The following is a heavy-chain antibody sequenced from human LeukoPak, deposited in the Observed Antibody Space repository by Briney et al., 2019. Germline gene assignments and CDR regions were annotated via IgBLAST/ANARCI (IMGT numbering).Heavy chain of an antibody. Sequence: GGSLRLSCAASGFTFSTYNMNWVRQAPGKGLEWVSSISSSSNYIYYADSVKGRFTISRDNAKNSLYLQMNSLRAEDTAVYYCTTNLGPGIAVAGNPSPLDAFDIWGQGTMVTVSS. D-gene: IGHD6-19*01. CDR1: GFTFSTYN. CDR2: ISSSSNYI. J-gene: IGHJ3*02. CDR3: TTNLGPGIAVAGNPSPLDAFDI. V-gene: IGHV3-21*04.